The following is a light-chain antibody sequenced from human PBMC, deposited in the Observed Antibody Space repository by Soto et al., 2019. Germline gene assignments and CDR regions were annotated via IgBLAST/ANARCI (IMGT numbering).Light chain of an antibody. V-gene: IGKV3-15*01. CDR2: GAS. J-gene: IGKJ1*01. CDR3: QQYNNWPWT. CDR1: QSVSSN. Sequence: EIVMTQSPATLSVSPGERATLSCRASQSVSSNLAWYQQKPGQAPRLLIYGASTRATGIPARFSGSGSGTEFTLTISSLQSEXFAVYYCQQYNNWPWTFGQGTKVDIK.